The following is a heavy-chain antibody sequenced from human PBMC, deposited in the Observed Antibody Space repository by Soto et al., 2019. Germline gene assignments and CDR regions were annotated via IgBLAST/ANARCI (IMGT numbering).Heavy chain of an antibody. CDR2: ISYDGSNK. Sequence: QVQLVESGGGVVQLGRSLRLSCAASGFTFSSYGMHWVRQAPGKGLEWVAVISYDGSNKYYADSVKGRFTISRDNSKNTLYLQMNSLRAEDTAVYYCARGDQLLGAWFDPWGQGTLVTVSS. D-gene: IGHD2-2*01. CDR3: ARGDQLLGAWFDP. J-gene: IGHJ5*02. V-gene: IGHV3-30*03. CDR1: GFTFSSYG.